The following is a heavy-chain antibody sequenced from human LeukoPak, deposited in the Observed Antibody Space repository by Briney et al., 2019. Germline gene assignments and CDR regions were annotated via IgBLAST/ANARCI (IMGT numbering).Heavy chain of an antibody. J-gene: IGHJ4*02. D-gene: IGHD3-3*01. CDR2: IKQDGSEK. CDR1: GFTFSSYW. Sequence: GGSLRLSCAASGFTFSSYWMSWVRQAPGKGLEWVADIKQDGSEKYYVDSVKGRFTISRDNAKNSLYLQMNSLRAEDTAVYYCATTYYDFWSGYYTPPDYWGQGTLVTVSS. V-gene: IGHV3-7*01. CDR3: ATTYYDFWSGYYTPPDY.